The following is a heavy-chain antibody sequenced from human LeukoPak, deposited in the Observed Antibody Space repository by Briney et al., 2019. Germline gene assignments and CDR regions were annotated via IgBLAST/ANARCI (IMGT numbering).Heavy chain of an antibody. J-gene: IGHJ5*02. CDR3: AGSAAGSFAWFDP. CDR1: GFTFSSYA. D-gene: IGHD6-13*01. CDR2: ISSNGGST. Sequence: PGGSLRLSCAASGFTFSSYAMHWVRQAPGKGLEYVSAISSNGGSTYYADSVKGRFTISRDNSKNTLYLQMNSLRAEDTAVYYCAGSAAGSFAWFDPWGQGTLVTVSS. V-gene: IGHV3-64*02.